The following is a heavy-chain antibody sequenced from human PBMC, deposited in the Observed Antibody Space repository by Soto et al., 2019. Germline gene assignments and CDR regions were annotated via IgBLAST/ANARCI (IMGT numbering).Heavy chain of an antibody. J-gene: IGHJ6*02. CDR2: ISAYNGNT. CDR1: GYSFTTYG. V-gene: IGHV1-18*01. Sequence: QVQLVQSGGEVKKPGASVKVSCKTSGYSFTTYGISWVRQAPGQGLEWMGWISAYNGNTNYAQKLQGRVTMTTDTXXXXXXXXXXXXXXXXXXXXXXXXXXXXXXXYYGMDVWGQGSTVTVSS. CDR3: XXXXXXXXXYYGMDV.